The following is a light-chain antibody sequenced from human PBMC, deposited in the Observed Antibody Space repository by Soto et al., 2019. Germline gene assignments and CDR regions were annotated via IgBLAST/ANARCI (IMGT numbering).Light chain of an antibody. CDR3: SSYTSSNTYV. CDR1: SSEVGNYNR. CDR2: EVS. J-gene: IGLJ1*01. V-gene: IGLV2-18*02. Sequence: QSVLTQPPSVSGSPGQSVTISCTGTSSEVGNYNRVSWYQQPPGTAPKLMIYEVSNRPSGVPDRFSGSKSGNTASLTISGLQAEDEADYYCSSYTSSNTYVFGTGTKVTVL.